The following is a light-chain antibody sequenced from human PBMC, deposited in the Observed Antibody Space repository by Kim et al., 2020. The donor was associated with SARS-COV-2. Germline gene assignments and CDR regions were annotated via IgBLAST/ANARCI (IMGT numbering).Light chain of an antibody. CDR1: SSNIGAGYD. J-gene: IGLJ2*01. CDR3: QSYDASLSGFVV. Sequence: VTISCTGSSSNIGAGYDVHWYQQLPRKAPKLLIYTNSNRPSGVPDRFSGSKSATSASLAITGLQAEDEADYYCQSYDASLSGFVVFGGGTQLTVL. CDR2: TNS. V-gene: IGLV1-40*01.